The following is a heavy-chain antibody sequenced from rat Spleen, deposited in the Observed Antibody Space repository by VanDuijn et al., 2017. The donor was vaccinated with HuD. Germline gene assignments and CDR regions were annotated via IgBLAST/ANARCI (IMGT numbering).Heavy chain of an antibody. V-gene: IGHV2S12*01. CDR2: ISSGGSP. CDR1: GFSLTSSG. CDR3: TCNNYE. J-gene: IGHJ2*01. Sequence: QVQLKESGPGLVLPSQTLSLTCTVSGFSLTSSGVSWVRQPPGKGLEWIAAISSGGSPYYSSALKSRLSISRDTSKSQVFLTMNSLQTDDTAIYFCTCNNYEWGQGVMVTVSS. D-gene: IGHD1-10*01.